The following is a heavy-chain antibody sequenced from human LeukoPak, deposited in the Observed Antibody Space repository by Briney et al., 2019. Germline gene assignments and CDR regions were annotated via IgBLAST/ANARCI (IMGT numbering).Heavy chain of an antibody. Sequence: RSETLSLTCTVSGASISSFYWNWVRQPPGKGLGWIGHIYYSGCTNYNPSLKSRVTISVDTSKNQFSLKLSSVTAADTAVYYCARGYCSGGSCYWDAFDIWGQGTMVTVFS. CDR3: ARGYCSGGSCYWDAFDI. J-gene: IGHJ3*02. D-gene: IGHD2-15*01. CDR1: GASISSFY. CDR2: IYYSGCT. V-gene: IGHV4-59*01.